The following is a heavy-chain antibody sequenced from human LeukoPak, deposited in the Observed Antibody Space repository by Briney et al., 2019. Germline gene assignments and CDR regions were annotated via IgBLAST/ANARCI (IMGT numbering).Heavy chain of an antibody. CDR1: GFTFSRSG. CDR2: INSDGSNE. CDR3: ARDGPNYHIDY. V-gene: IGHV3-33*01. Sequence: GRSLRLSCAASGFTFSRSGMHWVRQSPGKGLEWVSFINSDGSNEYYADSVKGRFTISRDSSKNALYLQMNSLRAEDTAVYHCARDGPNYHIDYWGQGTLVTVSS. J-gene: IGHJ4*02. D-gene: IGHD5-24*01.